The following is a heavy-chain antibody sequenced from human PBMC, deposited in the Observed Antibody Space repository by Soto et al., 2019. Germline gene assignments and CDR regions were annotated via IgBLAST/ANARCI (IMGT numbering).Heavy chain of an antibody. CDR1: GYNFVKYG. CDR3: AIGILEWYPHYLMDD. V-gene: IGHV1-18*01. CDR2: ISPYNGNT. Sequence: ASVKVSCKASGYNFVKYGITWVRQAPGQGLEWLGWISPYNGNTKYAQKIQGRVIMTTDTSTTTAYLELLSLTSDDTAVYYCAIGILEWYPHYLMDDWGQGTTVTVYS. D-gene: IGHD3-3*01. J-gene: IGHJ6*02.